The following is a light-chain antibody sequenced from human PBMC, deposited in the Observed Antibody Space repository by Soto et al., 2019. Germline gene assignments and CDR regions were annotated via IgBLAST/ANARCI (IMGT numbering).Light chain of an antibody. Sequence: DIQMTQSPSSLSASVGDRVTITCRASQSISSYLNWYQQKPGKAPKLLIYAAFSLQSGVTSKFSGSGSGTDFTLTISSLQPEDIATYYYQQSYSTSITFGHGTRLEIK. CDR1: QSISSY. V-gene: IGKV1-39*01. CDR3: QQSYSTSIT. J-gene: IGKJ5*01. CDR2: AAF.